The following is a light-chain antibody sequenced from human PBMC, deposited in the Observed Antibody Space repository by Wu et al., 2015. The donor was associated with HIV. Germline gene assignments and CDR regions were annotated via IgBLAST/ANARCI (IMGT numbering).Light chain of an antibody. V-gene: IGKV1-12*01. CDR2: AAS. CDR1: QDISAW. CDR3: HQANSALA. Sequence: DVQMTQSPSFVSASVGDRVTITCRASQDISAWLAWYQQRPGKAPTLLIYAASSLPSGVPSRFSGTGSGTDFTLTINNVQPEDFATYFCHQANSALAFGGGTTVESK. J-gene: IGKJ4*01.